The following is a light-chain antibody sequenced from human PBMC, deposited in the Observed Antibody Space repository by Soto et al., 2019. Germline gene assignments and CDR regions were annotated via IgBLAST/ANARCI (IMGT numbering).Light chain of an antibody. CDR3: QPVKTYPLT. Sequence: DIQLTQSPSFLSASVGDRVTITCRASQDISSHLAWYQQKPGKAPKLLIYAASTLQSGVPSGFGGSGSGTEFTLTITSLQPEDFATYSCQPVKTYPLTFGGGTKVEIK. V-gene: IGKV1-9*01. CDR1: QDISSH. J-gene: IGKJ4*01. CDR2: AAS.